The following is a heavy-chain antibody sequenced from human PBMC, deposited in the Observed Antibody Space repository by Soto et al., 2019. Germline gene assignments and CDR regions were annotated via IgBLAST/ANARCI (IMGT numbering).Heavy chain of an antibody. J-gene: IGHJ4*02. D-gene: IGHD2-21*02. CDR2: IIPIFGTA. Sequence: GASVKVSCKASGGTFSSYAISWVRQAPGQGLEWMGGIIPIFGTANYAQKFQGRVTITADESTSTAYMELSSLRSEDTAVYYCARGRAYCGGDCYFAPADYWGQGTLVTVSS. CDR1: GGTFSSYA. V-gene: IGHV1-69*13. CDR3: ARGRAYCGGDCYFAPADY.